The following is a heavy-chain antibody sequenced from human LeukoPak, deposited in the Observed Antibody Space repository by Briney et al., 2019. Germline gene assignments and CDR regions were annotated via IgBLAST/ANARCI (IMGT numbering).Heavy chain of an antibody. CDR2: ISYDGSNK. J-gene: IGHJ3*01. D-gene: IGHD6-19*01. V-gene: IGHV3-30*18. CDR3: AKLGYSSGWYDFQIDAFDF. Sequence: GGSLRLSCAASGFSFSSYGMHWVRQAPGKGLEWVAVISYDGSNKFYADSVKGLFTISRDNSKHTLYLQMNSLRADDTAVYSCAKLGYSSGWYDFQIDAFDFWGQGTMVTVSS. CDR1: GFSFSSYG.